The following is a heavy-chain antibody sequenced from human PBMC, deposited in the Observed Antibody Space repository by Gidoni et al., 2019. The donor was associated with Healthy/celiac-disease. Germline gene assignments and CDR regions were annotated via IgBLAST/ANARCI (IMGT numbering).Heavy chain of an antibody. V-gene: IGHV4-34*01. CDR2: INHSGST. CDR1: GGSFSCYY. CDR3: ARARGQWLVRHYFDY. J-gene: IGHJ4*02. Sequence: QAQLQQWGAGPSTPSETLSLTCPAYGGSFSCYYWSWIRQPPGKGLVWIGEINHSGSTNYNPSLKSRVTISVDTSKNQFSLKLSSVTAADTAVYYCARARGQWLVRHYFDYWGQGTLVTVSS. D-gene: IGHD6-19*01.